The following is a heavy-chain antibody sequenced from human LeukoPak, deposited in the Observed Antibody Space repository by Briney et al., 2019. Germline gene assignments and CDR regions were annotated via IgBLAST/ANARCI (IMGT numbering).Heavy chain of an antibody. CDR1: GFTFSDFW. J-gene: IGHJ4*02. Sequence: PGGSLRLSCAASGFTFSDFWMSWVRQPPGKGLEWIGEIYHSGSTNYNPSLKSRVTISVDKSKNQFSLKLSSVTAADTAVYYCARITYYYDSSGYSRPSYFDYWGQGTLVTVSS. D-gene: IGHD3-22*01. CDR3: ARITYYYDSSGYSRPSYFDY. V-gene: IGHV4-4*02. CDR2: IYHSGST.